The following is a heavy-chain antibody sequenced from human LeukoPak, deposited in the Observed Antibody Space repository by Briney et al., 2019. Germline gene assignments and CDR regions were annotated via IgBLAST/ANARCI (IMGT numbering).Heavy chain of an antibody. V-gene: IGHV4-59*01. CDR2: IYYSGST. J-gene: IGHJ4*02. D-gene: IGHD3-22*01. CDR1: GGSISSYY. Sequence: SETPSLTCTVSGGSISSYYWSWIRQPPGKGLEWIGYIYYSGSTNYNPSLKSRVTISVDTSKNQFSLKLSSVTAADTAVYYCARDSQGLGYFDYWGQGTLVTVSS. CDR3: ARDSQGLGYFDY.